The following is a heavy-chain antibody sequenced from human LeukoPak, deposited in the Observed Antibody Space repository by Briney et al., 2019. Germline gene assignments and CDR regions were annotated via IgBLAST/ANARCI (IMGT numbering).Heavy chain of an antibody. Sequence: GGSLKLSCAASGFTFSSYAMHWVRQAPGKGLEWVAVISYDGSNKYYADSVKGRFTISGDNSKNTLYLQMNSLRAEDTAVYYCARDSVEPRYCSSTSCYADYYYGMDVWGQGTTVTVSS. CDR3: ARDSVEPRYCSSTSCYADYYYGMDV. J-gene: IGHJ6*02. V-gene: IGHV3-30*04. CDR1: GFTFSSYA. CDR2: ISYDGSNK. D-gene: IGHD2-2*01.